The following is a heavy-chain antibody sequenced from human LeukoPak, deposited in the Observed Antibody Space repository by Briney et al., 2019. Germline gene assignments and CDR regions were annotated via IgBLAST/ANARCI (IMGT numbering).Heavy chain of an antibody. J-gene: IGHJ4*02. CDR2: IYYSGST. D-gene: IGHD6-19*01. CDR1: GGSISSYY. V-gene: IGHV4-59*01. Sequence: SETLSLTCTVSGGSISSYYWSWIRQPPGKGLEWIGYIYYSGSTNYTPALKRRVTISVDTSKNQFCLKLSSVTAADTAVYYCARGLAVSNWGQGTLVSVSS. CDR3: ARGLAVSN.